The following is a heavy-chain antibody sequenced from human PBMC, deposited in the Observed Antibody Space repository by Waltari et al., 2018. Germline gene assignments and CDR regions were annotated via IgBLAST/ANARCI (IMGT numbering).Heavy chain of an antibody. D-gene: IGHD4-4*01. J-gene: IGHJ6*02. CDR3: ARGQYDYSNYYYYGMDV. Sequence: QVQLVQSGAEVKKPGSSVKVSCKASGGTFSSYAISWVRQAPGQGLEWMGGIIPILSTANYAQKFQGRVTITADESTSTAYMELSSLRSEDTAVYYCARGQYDYSNYYYYGMDVWGQGTTVTVSS. CDR1: GGTFSSYA. V-gene: IGHV1-69*01. CDR2: IIPILSTA.